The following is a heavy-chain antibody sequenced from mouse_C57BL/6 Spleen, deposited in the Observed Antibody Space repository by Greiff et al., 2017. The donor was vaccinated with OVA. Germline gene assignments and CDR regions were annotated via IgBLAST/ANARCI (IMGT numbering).Heavy chain of an antibody. CDR3: ARVLYGNCPACFSD. CDR2: ILPGSGST. J-gene: IGHJ3*01. CDR1: GYTFTGYW. Sequence: QVQLQQSGAELMKPGASVKLSCKAPGYTFTGYWIEWVKQRPGHGLEWIGEILPGSGSTNYNEKFKGKATFTADKSSNTAYMQLRSLTTYDSASEYCARVLYGNCPACFSDWGQGALVTVSA. V-gene: IGHV1-9*01. D-gene: IGHD2-1*01.